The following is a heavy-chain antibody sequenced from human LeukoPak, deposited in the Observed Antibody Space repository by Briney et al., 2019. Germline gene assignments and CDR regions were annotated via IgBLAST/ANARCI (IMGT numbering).Heavy chain of an antibody. CDR2: INPNSGGT. J-gene: IGHJ4*02. CDR1: GYTFSGYY. D-gene: IGHD2-8*01. CDR3: ASGYCTNGVCYSFDY. Sequence: ASVKVSCKASGYTFSGYYMHWVRQAAGQGLEWMGWINPNSGGTNYAQKFQGRVTMTRDTSISTAYMELSRLRSDDTAVYYCASGYCTNGVCYSFDYWGQGTLVTVSP. V-gene: IGHV1-2*02.